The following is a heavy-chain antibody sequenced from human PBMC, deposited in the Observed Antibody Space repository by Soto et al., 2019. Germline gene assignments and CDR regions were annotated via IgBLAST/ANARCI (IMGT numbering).Heavy chain of an antibody. J-gene: IGHJ2*01. CDR1: GYTLTRYG. CDR3: AREVFRYFDL. Sequence: QVHLVQSGAEVKKPGASVKVSCKASGYTLTRYGITWVRQAPGQGLEWMGSISAYNANTNYAQKLQGRLPKTTDTSASTAYMELRSLPSDDTAVYYCAREVFRYFDLWGRGTLVSVSS. V-gene: IGHV1-18*01. CDR2: ISAYNANT. D-gene: IGHD1-20*01.